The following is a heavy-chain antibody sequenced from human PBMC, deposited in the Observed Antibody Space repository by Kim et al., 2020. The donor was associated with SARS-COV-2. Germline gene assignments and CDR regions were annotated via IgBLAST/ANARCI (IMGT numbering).Heavy chain of an antibody. CDR1: GFTFSSYD. CDR2: IGTAGDT. J-gene: IGHJ4*02. Sequence: GGSLRLSCAASGFTFSSYDMHWVRQATGKGLEWVSAIGTAGDTYYPGSVKGRFTISRENAKNSLYLQMNSLRAGDTAVYYCARVSGAAPEDYYFDYWGQGTLVTVSS. V-gene: IGHV3-13*04. CDR3: ARVSGAAPEDYYFDY. D-gene: IGHD1-26*01.